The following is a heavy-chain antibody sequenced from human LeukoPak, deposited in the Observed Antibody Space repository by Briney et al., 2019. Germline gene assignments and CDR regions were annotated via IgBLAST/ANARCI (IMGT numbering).Heavy chain of an antibody. Sequence: PGGSLRLSCAASGFIVSSKYMSWVRQAPGKGLEWVSGIYSNGNTYYADPVKGRFTISRDNAKNSLYLQMNSLRAEDTAVYYCARDPESEMATMPDVVYWGQGTLVTVSS. CDR1: GFIVSSKY. CDR3: ARDPESEMATMPDVVY. D-gene: IGHD5-24*01. V-gene: IGHV3-53*01. CDR2: IYSNGNT. J-gene: IGHJ4*02.